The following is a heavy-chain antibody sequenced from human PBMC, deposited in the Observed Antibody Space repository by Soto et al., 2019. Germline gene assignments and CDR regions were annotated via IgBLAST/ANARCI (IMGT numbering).Heavy chain of an antibody. J-gene: IGHJ6*02. Sequence: GASVKVSCKASGYPFPGYYMHWVRQAPGQGLEWMGWINPNSGGTNYAQKFQGRVTTTRDTSSSTAYMELSRLRSDGTAVYYCARDPPPGIAVAGTYYYYGMDVWGQGTTVTVSS. CDR1: GYPFPGYY. CDR2: INPNSGGT. CDR3: ARDPPPGIAVAGTYYYYGMDV. V-gene: IGHV1-2*02. D-gene: IGHD6-19*01.